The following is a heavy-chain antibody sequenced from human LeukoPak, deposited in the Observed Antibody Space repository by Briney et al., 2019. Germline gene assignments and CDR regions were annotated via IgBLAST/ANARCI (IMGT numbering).Heavy chain of an antibody. J-gene: IGHJ1*01. CDR1: GYTFTGYY. Sequence: ASVKVSCKASGYTFTGYYMHWVRQAPGQGLEWMGWINPNSGGTIYAQKFQGRVTMTRDTSISTAYMELSRLRSDDTAVYYCASGVAPWWYFQHWGQGTLVTVSS. D-gene: IGHD3-3*01. V-gene: IGHV1-2*02. CDR3: ASGVAPWWYFQH. CDR2: INPNSGGT.